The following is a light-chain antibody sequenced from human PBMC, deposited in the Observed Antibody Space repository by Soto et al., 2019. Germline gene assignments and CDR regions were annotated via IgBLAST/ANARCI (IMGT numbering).Light chain of an antibody. Sequence: EIVMTQSPATLSVSPGERATLSCRASQSISGELAWYQQRPGQPPRLLIYGVSTRATGVPDRFSGSGSGSDFTLTISGLQSEDFAVSYCHHGQAWPLTFG. CDR2: GVS. J-gene: IGKJ2*01. CDR3: HHGQAWPLT. V-gene: IGKV3-15*01. CDR1: QSISGE.